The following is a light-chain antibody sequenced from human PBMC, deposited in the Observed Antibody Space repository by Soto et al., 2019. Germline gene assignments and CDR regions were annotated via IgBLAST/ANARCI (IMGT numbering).Light chain of an antibody. V-gene: IGKV3-11*01. CDR2: DAS. J-gene: IGKJ4*01. CDR1: QSVSTY. Sequence: EIVLTRSPATLSLSPGDRATLSCRASQSVSTYLAWYQQKPGQAPRLLIYDASNRATGIPARFSGSGSGTDFTLTISSLEPEDFAVYYCQQYNSWPLTFGGGTKVDI. CDR3: QQYNSWPLT.